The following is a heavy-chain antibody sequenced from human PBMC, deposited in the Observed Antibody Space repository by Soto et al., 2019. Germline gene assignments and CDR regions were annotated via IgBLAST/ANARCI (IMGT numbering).Heavy chain of an antibody. Sequence: DVHLVESGGGFVQPGRSLRLSCIASGFTFDDYAMHWVRQAPAKGLEWVSSVDWNSGSVAYADSVKGRFTVSRDNARNSLFLQMKLLRGEDTALYYCVKGRGSFLVHFGLDVWGQGTTVTVSS. CDR3: VKGRGSFLVHFGLDV. CDR1: GFTFDDYA. CDR2: VDWNSGSV. J-gene: IGHJ6*02. V-gene: IGHV3-9*01. D-gene: IGHD1-26*01.